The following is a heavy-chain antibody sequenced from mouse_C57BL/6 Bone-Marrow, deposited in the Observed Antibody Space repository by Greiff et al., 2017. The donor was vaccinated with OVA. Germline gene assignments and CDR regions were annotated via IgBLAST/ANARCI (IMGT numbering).Heavy chain of an antibody. CDR2: IDPSDSYT. D-gene: IGHD2-4*01. CDR1: GYTFTSYW. Sequence: QVQLQQPGAELVKPGASVKLSCKASGYTFTSYWMQWVKQRPGQGLEWIGEIDPSDSYTNYNQKFKGKATLTVDTSSSTAYMQLSSLTSEDSAVYYWARPYETPSYDYDREYYFDYWGQGTTLTVSS. CDR3: ARPYETPSYDYDREYYFDY. V-gene: IGHV1-50*01. J-gene: IGHJ2*01.